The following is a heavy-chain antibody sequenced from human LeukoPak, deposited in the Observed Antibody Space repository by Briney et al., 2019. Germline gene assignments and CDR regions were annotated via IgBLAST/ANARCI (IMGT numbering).Heavy chain of an antibody. D-gene: IGHD3-22*01. J-gene: IGHJ3*02. V-gene: IGHV3-23*01. Sequence: GGSLRLSCAASGFTFSSYAMSWVRQAPGKGLEWVSAISGSGGSTYYADSVKGRFTISRDNSKNTLYLQMNSLRAEDTVVYYCARESDPYYYDSSGYVDAFDIWGQGTMVTVSS. CDR1: GFTFSSYA. CDR3: ARESDPYYYDSSGYVDAFDI. CDR2: ISGSGGST.